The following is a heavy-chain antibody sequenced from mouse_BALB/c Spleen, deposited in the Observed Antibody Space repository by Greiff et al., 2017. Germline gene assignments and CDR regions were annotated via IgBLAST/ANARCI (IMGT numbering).Heavy chain of an antibody. D-gene: IGHD4-1*01. V-gene: IGHV2-9*02. Sequence: VKLMESGPGLVAPSQSLSITCTVSGFSLTSYGVHWVRQPPGKGLEWLGVIWAGGSTNYNSALMSRLSISKDNSKSQVFLKMNSLQTDDTAMYYCARDTELDYYAMDYWGQGTSVTVSS. CDR3: ARDTELDYYAMDY. CDR2: IWAGGST. J-gene: IGHJ4*01. CDR1: GFSLTSYG.